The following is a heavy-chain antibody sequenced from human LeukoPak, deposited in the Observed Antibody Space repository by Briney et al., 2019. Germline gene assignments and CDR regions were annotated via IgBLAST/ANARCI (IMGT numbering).Heavy chain of an antibody. Sequence: PSETLSLTCTVSNGSINTYYWSWIRQPPGKGLEWIGSIYHSRSTYYNASLKSRATISADTSKNQFSLKLSSVTAADTAVYYCARHRWMEVYGSGSYYVDYWGQGTLVTVSS. D-gene: IGHD3-10*01. CDR2: IYHSRST. V-gene: IGHV4-59*04. CDR3: ARHRWMEVYGSGSYYVDY. J-gene: IGHJ4*02. CDR1: NGSINTYY.